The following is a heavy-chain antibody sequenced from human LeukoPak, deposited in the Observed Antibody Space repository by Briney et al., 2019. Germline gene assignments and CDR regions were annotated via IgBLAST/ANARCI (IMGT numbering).Heavy chain of an antibody. CDR1: GFTFTDYS. Sequence: GGSLRLSCAASGFTFTDYSMTWVRQAPGKGLEWVSSISTVSTYKFYSDSVKSRFTISRDNAKNILYLQMSSLSAEDTAVYYCARDGSGFYLYYYMDVRGRGTPVTVSS. D-gene: IGHD6-25*01. J-gene: IGHJ6*03. V-gene: IGHV3-21*01. CDR3: ARDGSGFYLYYYMDV. CDR2: ISTVSTYK.